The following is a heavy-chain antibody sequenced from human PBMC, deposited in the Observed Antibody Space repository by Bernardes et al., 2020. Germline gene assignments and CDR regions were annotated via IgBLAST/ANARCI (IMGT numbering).Heavy chain of an antibody. J-gene: IGHJ4*02. V-gene: IGHV4-61*01. Sequence: SETLSLTRTVSGGSVSSGSYYWSWIRQPPGKGLEWIGYIYYSGSTNYNPSLKSRVTISVDTSKNQFSLKLSSVTAADTAVYYCARKGDYGAHFDYWGQGTLVTVSS. D-gene: IGHD4-17*01. CDR3: ARKGDYGAHFDY. CDR2: IYYSGST. CDR1: GGSVSSGSYY.